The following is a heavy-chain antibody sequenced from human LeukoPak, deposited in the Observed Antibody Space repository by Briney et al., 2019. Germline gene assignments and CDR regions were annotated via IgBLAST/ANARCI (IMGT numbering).Heavy chain of an antibody. D-gene: IGHD5-18*01. CDR1: GGSISSYY. CDR2: IYYSGST. J-gene: IGHJ4*02. V-gene: IGHV4-59*08. Sequence: SETLSLTCTVSGGSISSYYWSWIRQPPGKGLEWIGYIYYSGSTNYNPSLKSRVTISVDTSKNQFSLKLSSVTAADTAVYYCARLGGYSYVLVDYWGQGTLVTVSS. CDR3: ARLGGYSYVLVDY.